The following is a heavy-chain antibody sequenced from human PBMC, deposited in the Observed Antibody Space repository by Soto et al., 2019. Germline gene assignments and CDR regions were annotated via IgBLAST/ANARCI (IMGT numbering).Heavy chain of an antibody. V-gene: IGHV3-30*18. CDR2: ISYDGSKK. J-gene: IGHJ6*02. D-gene: IGHD6-13*01. CDR1: GLTFSSYG. CDR3: AKSSTAAYYYYGMDV. Sequence: QVYLVESGGGVVQPGRSLRLSCAVSGLTFSSYGMHWVRQAPGKGLEWVAVISYDGSKKYYADSVKGRFTISRDNSKNTVYLQMNSLRPEDTAVHYCAKSSTAAYYYYGMDVWGQGTTVTVSS.